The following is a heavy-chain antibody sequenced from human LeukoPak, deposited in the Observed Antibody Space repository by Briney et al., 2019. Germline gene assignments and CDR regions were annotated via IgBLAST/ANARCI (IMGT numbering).Heavy chain of an antibody. CDR3: AKDQFLEWLLSPGDFG. D-gene: IGHD3-3*01. J-gene: IGHJ4*02. V-gene: IGHV3-9*01. CDR1: GFTFDDYA. CDR2: ISWNSGSI. Sequence: PGRSLRLSCAASGFTFDDYAMHWVRQAPGKGLEWVSGISWNSGSIGYADSVKGRFTISRDNSKNTLYLQMNSLRAEDTAVYYCAKDQFLEWLLSPGDFGWGQGTLVTVSS.